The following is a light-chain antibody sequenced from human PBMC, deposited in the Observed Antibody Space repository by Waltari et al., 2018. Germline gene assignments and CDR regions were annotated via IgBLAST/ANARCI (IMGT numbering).Light chain of an antibody. CDR3: SSYAGDRTWV. CDR2: DDI. CDR1: STDVGHYII. Sequence: QSALTQPASVYGYPGQTITNSCIRFSTDVGHYIILTWYQPHPDKAPKLLIYDDIKRPSGVSDRFSGSRSANTASLTISGLQAEDEADYFCSSYAGDRTWVFGGGTKLSVL. V-gene: IGLV2-23*01. J-gene: IGLJ3*02.